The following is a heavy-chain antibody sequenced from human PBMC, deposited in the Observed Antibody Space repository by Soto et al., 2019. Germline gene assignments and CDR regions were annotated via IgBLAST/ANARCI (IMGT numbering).Heavy chain of an antibody. Sequence: ASVKVSCKASGYTFTNYGMSGVRQATGQGLEWMGWISAYNGNTKYAQKLQGRVTMTTDTSTSTAYMELRSLRSDDTAVYYCARGVGSGSYYNQYNWFDPWGPGTLVTVS. CDR2: ISAYNGNT. D-gene: IGHD3-10*01. J-gene: IGHJ5*02. CDR1: GYTFTNYG. V-gene: IGHV1-18*01. CDR3: ARGVGSGSYYNQYNWFDP.